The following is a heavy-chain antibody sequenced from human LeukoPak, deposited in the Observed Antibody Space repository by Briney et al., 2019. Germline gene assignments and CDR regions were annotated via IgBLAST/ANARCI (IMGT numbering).Heavy chain of an antibody. V-gene: IGHV4-30-2*01. Sequence: SETLSLTCAVSGGSISSGGYSWSWIRQPPGKGLEWIGYIYHSGSTYYNPSLKSQVTISVDRSKNQFSLKLSSVTAADTAVYYCASRIAAAGSLSRFDYWGQGTLVTVSS. CDR1: GGSISSGGYS. CDR3: ASRIAAAGSLSRFDY. CDR2: IYHSGST. J-gene: IGHJ4*02. D-gene: IGHD6-13*01.